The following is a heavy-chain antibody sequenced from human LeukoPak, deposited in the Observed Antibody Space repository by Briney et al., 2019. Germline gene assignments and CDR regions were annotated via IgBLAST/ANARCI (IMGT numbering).Heavy chain of an antibody. J-gene: IGHJ5*01. CDR3: ANRPPTPWYDF. Sequence: GRSLTLSCAASAFTFSTYAMSWVRQAPGKLREWVSDLSSGGDNTYYQDSVKGRFTISRDNYKSPLYLQMTSMRAEDPAVYYWANRPPTPWYDFWGQGTLVTVSS. V-gene: IGHV3-23*01. CDR2: LSSGGDNT. CDR1: AFTFSTYA.